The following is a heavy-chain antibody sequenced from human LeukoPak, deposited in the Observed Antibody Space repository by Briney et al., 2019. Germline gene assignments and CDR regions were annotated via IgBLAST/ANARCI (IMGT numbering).Heavy chain of an antibody. D-gene: IGHD3-9*01. V-gene: IGHV1-2*02. Sequence: ASVKVSCKASGYTFTGYYMHWVRQAPGQGLEWMGWINPNSGGTNYAQKFQGRVTVTRDTSISTAYMELSRLRSDDTAVYYCARDFVDYDILTGYPDYWGQGTLVTVSS. CDR3: ARDFVDYDILTGYPDY. CDR2: INPNSGGT. CDR1: GYTFTGYY. J-gene: IGHJ4*02.